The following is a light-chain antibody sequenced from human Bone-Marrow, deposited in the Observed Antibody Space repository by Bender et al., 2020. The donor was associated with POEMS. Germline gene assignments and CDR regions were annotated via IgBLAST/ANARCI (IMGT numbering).Light chain of an antibody. Sequence: QSALTQPPSVSGSPGQSVSISCSGISSDVGRFIRVSWYQQLPGTAPKLLISRDHQRPSGVPDRFSGSKSGTSASLAISGLRPEDEGDYYCAAWDDSPSGYVLGTGTTVTVL. CDR3: AAWDDSPSGYV. V-gene: IGLV1-47*01. J-gene: IGLJ1*01. CDR1: SSDVGRFIR. CDR2: RDH.